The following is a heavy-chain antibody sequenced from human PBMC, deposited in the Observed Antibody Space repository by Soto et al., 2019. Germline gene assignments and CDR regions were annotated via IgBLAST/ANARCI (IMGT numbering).Heavy chain of an antibody. D-gene: IGHD2-2*01. V-gene: IGHV3-13*01. Sequence: PGGSLRLSCAASGFTFSSYDMHWVRQAPGRGLEWVSAIGTAGDTYYPGSVKGRFTISRENAKKSLYLQMNSLRAGDTAVYYCARGCDGSNSCHSLSWLDPWGQGTLVTVYS. CDR1: GFTFSSYD. J-gene: IGHJ5*02. CDR3: ARGCDGSNSCHSLSWLDP. CDR2: IGTAGDT.